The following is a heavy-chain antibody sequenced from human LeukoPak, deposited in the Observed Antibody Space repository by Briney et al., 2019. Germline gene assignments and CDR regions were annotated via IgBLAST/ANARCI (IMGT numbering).Heavy chain of an antibody. Sequence: SETLSLTCTVSGGSISRYYWTWIRQPPGKGLEWIGYIYYSGSTKYNPSLKSRVTISVDTSKNQFSLKLSSVTAADTAVYYCARLSYSGYDFDYWGQGTLVTVSS. CDR2: IYYSGST. J-gene: IGHJ4*02. V-gene: IGHV4-59*01. D-gene: IGHD5-12*01. CDR1: GGSISRYY. CDR3: ARLSYSGYDFDY.